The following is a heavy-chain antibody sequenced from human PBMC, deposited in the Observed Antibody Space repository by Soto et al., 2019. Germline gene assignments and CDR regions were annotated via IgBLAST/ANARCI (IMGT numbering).Heavy chain of an antibody. D-gene: IGHD6-13*01. CDR1: GYTFSTFG. V-gene: IGHV1-18*01. CDR3: ARATSAAAGTLYGMDV. CDR2: ISAYTGNT. Sequence: GASVKVSCKTSGYTFSTFGISWVRQAPGQGLEWMGWISAYTGNTNYAQKLQGRVTMTTDTATNTAYMELRSLRSDDTAVYYCARATSAAAGTLYGMDVWGQGTTVTVSS. J-gene: IGHJ6*02.